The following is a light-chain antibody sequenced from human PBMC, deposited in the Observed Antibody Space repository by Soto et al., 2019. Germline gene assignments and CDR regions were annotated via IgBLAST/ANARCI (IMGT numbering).Light chain of an antibody. CDR1: SSNIGSNY. CDR3: AAWDDSLSGPV. V-gene: IGLV1-47*01. J-gene: IGLJ3*02. CDR2: RNN. Sequence: VVTQPPSASGPPGQRVTISCSGSSSNIGSNYVYWYQQLPGTAPKLPIYRNNQRPSGVPDRFSGSKSGTSASLAISGLRSEDEADYYCAAWDDSLSGPVFGGGTKLTVL.